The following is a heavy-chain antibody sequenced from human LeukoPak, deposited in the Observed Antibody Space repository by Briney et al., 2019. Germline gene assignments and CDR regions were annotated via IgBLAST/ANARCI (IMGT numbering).Heavy chain of an antibody. Sequence: SETLSLTCAVYGGSFSGYYWSWIRQPPGKGLEWIGEINHSGSTNYNPSLKSRVTISVDTSKNQLSLKLSSVTAADTAVYYCARGHRSYYYDSSGYRGTFQHWGQGTLVTVSS. CDR3: ARGHRSYYYDSSGYRGTFQH. V-gene: IGHV4-34*01. J-gene: IGHJ1*01. CDR1: GGSFSGYY. D-gene: IGHD3-22*01. CDR2: INHSGST.